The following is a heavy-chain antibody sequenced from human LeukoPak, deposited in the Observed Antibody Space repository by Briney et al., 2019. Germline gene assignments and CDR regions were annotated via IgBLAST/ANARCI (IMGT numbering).Heavy chain of an antibody. CDR2: ISYDGSNK. CDR1: GYTFTGYY. J-gene: IGHJ4*02. CDR3: ARLSYYGSGSYIDY. Sequence: SCKASGYTFTGYYMHWVRQAPGKGLEWVAVISYDGSNKYYADSVKGRFTISRDNSKNTLYLQMNSLRAEDTAVYYCARLSYYGSGSYIDYWGQGTLVTVSS. V-gene: IGHV3-30-3*01. D-gene: IGHD3-10*01.